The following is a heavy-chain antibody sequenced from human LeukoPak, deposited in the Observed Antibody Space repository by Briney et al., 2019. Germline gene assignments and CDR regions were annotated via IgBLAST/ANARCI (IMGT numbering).Heavy chain of an antibody. CDR1: GFTVGTNY. J-gene: IGHJ4*02. D-gene: IGHD2-8*01. CDR2: IYSGSST. CDR3: ARVDAGAWSFDY. Sequence: GGSLRLSCAASGFTVGTNYMSWVRQAPGKGLEWVSLIYSGSSTYYADSVKGRFTISRDNSKNTLYLQMNSLRAEDTAVYYCARVDAGAWSFDYWGQGTLVTVSS. V-gene: IGHV3-66*01.